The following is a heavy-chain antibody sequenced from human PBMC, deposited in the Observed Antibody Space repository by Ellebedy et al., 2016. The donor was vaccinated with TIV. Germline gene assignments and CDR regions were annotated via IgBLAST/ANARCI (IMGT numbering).Heavy chain of an antibody. J-gene: IGHJ4*02. CDR2: ITSDGSGA. V-gene: IGHV3-74*01. D-gene: IGHD1-1*01. Sequence: PGGSLRLSCAASGFTFGNYWMHWVRQAPGKGLVWVSRITSDGSGANYAASVRGRFTISRDNSKNTLYLQMNSLRAEDTAIYFCARASTKGPSYNDYWGQGTLVTVSS. CDR3: ARASTKGPSYNDY. CDR1: GFTFGNYW.